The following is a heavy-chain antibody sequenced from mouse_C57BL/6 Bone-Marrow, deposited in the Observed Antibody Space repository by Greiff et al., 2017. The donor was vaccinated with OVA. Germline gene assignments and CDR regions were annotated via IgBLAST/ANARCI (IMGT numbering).Heavy chain of an antibody. V-gene: IGHV5-6*02. CDR2: ISSGGSYT. CDR3: ARRIYYGNWYFDV. D-gene: IGHD2-1*01. CDR1: GFTFSSYG. J-gene: IGHJ1*03. Sequence: EVKLVESGGDLVKPGGSLKLSCAASGFTFSSYGMSWVRQTPDTRLEWVATISSGGSYTYYPERATGRLTISIDNTKHTLYRLKSTLKSENTAIYCCARRIYYGNWYFDVWGTGTTVTVSS.